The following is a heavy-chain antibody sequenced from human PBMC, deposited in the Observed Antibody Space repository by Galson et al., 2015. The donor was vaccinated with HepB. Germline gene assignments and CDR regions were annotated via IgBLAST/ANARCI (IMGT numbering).Heavy chain of an antibody. CDR2: IKSISDNGTT. D-gene: IGHD3-3*01. CDR3: TTDYPSEWHF. Sequence: ALRLACEASEVNFPNAWLSWVRQAPGKGLEWVGHIKSISDNGTTDYAAPVNGRLIISRDDSKNTLYLRMNSLKIEDTVVYYCTTDYPSEWHFWGQGTLVTVSA. J-gene: IGHJ4*02. CDR1: EVNFPNAW. V-gene: IGHV3-15*01.